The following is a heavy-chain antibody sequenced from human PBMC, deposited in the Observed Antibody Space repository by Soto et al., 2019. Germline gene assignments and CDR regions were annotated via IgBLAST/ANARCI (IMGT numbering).Heavy chain of an antibody. Sequence: EVRLVQSGAEVKKPGESLKISCEASGYSFSSNWIGWVRQTPGKGPEWMGFIYVGDSETRYSPSFQGQITISVDKAITTAYLHWSSLKASDTANYYCVIAQGLRFRFDYWGQGTLVTVS. D-gene: IGHD2-21*02. V-gene: IGHV5-51*03. CDR2: IYVGDSET. CDR3: VIAQGLRFRFDY. J-gene: IGHJ4*02. CDR1: GYSFSSNW.